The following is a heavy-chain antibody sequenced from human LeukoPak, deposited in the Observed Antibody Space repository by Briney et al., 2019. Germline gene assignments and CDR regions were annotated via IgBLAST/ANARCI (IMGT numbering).Heavy chain of an antibody. Sequence: SGGSLRLSCAASGFTLSIYWMSWVRQAPGKGLEWVANINQDGSEKYYVDSVKGRFTISRDNAKNSLDLQMNSLRAEDTAVYYCGRFCGSGSYSLWGQGTLVTVSS. CDR2: INQDGSEK. D-gene: IGHD3-10*01. CDR3: GRFCGSGSYSL. V-gene: IGHV3-7*04. CDR1: GFTLSIYW. J-gene: IGHJ4*02.